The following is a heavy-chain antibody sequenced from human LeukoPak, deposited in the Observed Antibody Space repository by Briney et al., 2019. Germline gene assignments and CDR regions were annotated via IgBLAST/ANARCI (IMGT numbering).Heavy chain of an antibody. Sequence: GGSLRLSCAASGFTFSSYAMSWVRQAPGKGLEWVSAISGSGGSTYYADSVKGRFTISRDNSKNTLCLQMNSLRAEDTAVYYCATPPDYDSSGYYLFDYWGQETLVTVSS. V-gene: IGHV3-23*01. D-gene: IGHD3-22*01. CDR2: ISGSGGST. CDR1: GFTFSSYA. J-gene: IGHJ4*02. CDR3: ATPPDYDSSGYYLFDY.